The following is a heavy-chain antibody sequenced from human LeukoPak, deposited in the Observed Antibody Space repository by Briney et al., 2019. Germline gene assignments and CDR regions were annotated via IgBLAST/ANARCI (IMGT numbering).Heavy chain of an antibody. V-gene: IGHV3-74*01. Sequence: PGGSLRLSCAASGFTFSNYWMDWVRQVQGKGLVWVSYINSDGSSTTYADSVKGRFTISRDNAKNSLYLQMNSLRAEDTAVYYCARSRGAGPGAYFDYWGQGTLITVSS. CDR3: ARSRGAGPGAYFDY. J-gene: IGHJ4*02. D-gene: IGHD6-19*01. CDR2: INSDGSST. CDR1: GFTFSNYW.